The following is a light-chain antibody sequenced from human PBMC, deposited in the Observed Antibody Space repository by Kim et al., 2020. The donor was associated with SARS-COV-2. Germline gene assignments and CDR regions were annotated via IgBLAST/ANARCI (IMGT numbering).Light chain of an antibody. CDR3: QQSYSNPRT. V-gene: IGKV1-39*01. J-gene: IGKJ2*01. CDR2: GGS. CDR1: QTINTY. Sequence: YASVGDRVTITCRASQTINTYLNWYQQRPGKAPQLLIYGGSTLQSGIPSRFSGSGSGTEFTFTIRSLQPEDFATYYCQQSYSNPRTFGQGTKLEI.